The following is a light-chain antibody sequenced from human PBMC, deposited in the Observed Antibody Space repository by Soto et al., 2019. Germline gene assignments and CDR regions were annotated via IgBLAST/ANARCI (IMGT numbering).Light chain of an antibody. Sequence: NFMLTQPHSVSESPGKTVTISCTRSSGSIASNSVQWYQQRPGSAPTTVIYGDTQRPSGVPDRFSSSIDSSSNSASLTISGLKTEDEADFYCQSYDGDDHVVFGGGTKLTVL. J-gene: IGLJ2*01. CDR1: SGSIASNS. CDR2: GDT. CDR3: QSYDGDDHVV. V-gene: IGLV6-57*04.